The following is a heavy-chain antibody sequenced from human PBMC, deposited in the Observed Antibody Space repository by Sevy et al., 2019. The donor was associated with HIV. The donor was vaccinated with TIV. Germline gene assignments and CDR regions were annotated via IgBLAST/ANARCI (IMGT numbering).Heavy chain of an antibody. D-gene: IGHD2-15*01. CDR2: FDPQDDEI. CDR3: ATVGLRYYSGSSSYQGDWFDP. J-gene: IGHJ5*02. V-gene: IGHV1-24*01. CDR1: GYTLTKLS. Sequence: ASVKVSCKVSGYTLTKLSIHWVRQAPGKGLEWLGGFDPQDDEIIYAQRFQGRLTMTEDTSTETAYMELSSLTSEDTAVYYCATVGLRYYSGSSSYQGDWFDPWGQGTLVTVYS.